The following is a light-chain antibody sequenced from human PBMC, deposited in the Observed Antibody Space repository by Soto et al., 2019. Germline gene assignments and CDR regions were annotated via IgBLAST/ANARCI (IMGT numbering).Light chain of an antibody. Sequence: QSALTQPASVSGSPGQPITISCTGTSSDVGGYNYVSRYQQHPGKAPKLMIYEVSNRPSGVSNRFSASKSGNTASLAISGLQAEDEADYYCSSYTTSSTVVFGGGTKVTVL. CDR1: SSDVGGYNY. CDR3: SSYTTSSTVV. J-gene: IGLJ3*02. V-gene: IGLV2-14*01. CDR2: EVS.